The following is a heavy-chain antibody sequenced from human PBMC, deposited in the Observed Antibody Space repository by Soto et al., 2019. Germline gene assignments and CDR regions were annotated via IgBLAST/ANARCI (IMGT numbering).Heavy chain of an antibody. Sequence: SETLSLTCAVYGGSFSGYYRTWIRQPPGKGLEWIGEINHSGSTNYNPSLKSRVTISVDTSKNQFSLKLSSVTAADTAVYYCARVLLWFGELLFHDNYFDYWGQGTLVTVSS. CDR1: GGSFSGYY. CDR3: ARVLLWFGELLFHDNYFDY. V-gene: IGHV4-34*01. CDR2: INHSGST. J-gene: IGHJ4*02. D-gene: IGHD3-10*01.